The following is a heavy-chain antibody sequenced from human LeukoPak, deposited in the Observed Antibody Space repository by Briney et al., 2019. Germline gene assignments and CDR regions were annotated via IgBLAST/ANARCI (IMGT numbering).Heavy chain of an antibody. V-gene: IGHV4-31*03. Sequence: SQTLSLTCTVSGGSISSGGYYWSWIRQHPGKGLEWIAYIYYSGSTYYNPSLKSRVTISVDTSKNQFSLKLSSVTAADTAVYYCARTLREVRYYDSSGYNFDYWGQGTLVTVSS. D-gene: IGHD3-22*01. CDR1: GGSISSGGYY. CDR2: IYYSGST. J-gene: IGHJ4*02. CDR3: ARTLREVRYYDSSGYNFDY.